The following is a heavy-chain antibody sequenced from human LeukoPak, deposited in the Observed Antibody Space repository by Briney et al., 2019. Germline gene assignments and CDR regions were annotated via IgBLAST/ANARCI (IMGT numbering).Heavy chain of an antibody. CDR3: ARETAARMDC. D-gene: IGHD2-2*01. J-gene: IGHJ4*02. Sequence: PGGFLRLSCGASGFTFSSYSMNWVRQAPGKGLEWVSSISSSSSYIYYADSVKGRFTISRDNAKNSLYLQMNSLRAEDTAVYYCARETAARMDCWGQGTLVTVSS. CDR2: ISSSSSYI. CDR1: GFTFSSYS. V-gene: IGHV3-21*01.